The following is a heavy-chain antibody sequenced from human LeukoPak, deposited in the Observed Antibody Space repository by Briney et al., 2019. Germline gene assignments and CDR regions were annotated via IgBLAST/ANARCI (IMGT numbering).Heavy chain of an antibody. CDR1: GFTFSNYW. J-gene: IGHJ4*02. Sequence: GGSLRLSCAASGFTFSNYWMHWVRQAPGKGLEWVSTISDSGGSTYYADSVKGRFTIYRDNSKNTLNLQMNSLRVEDTAVYYCAKSQQQLKPDYDYWGQGTLVTVSS. V-gene: IGHV3-23*01. D-gene: IGHD6-13*01. CDR2: ISDSGGST. CDR3: AKSQQQLKPDYDY.